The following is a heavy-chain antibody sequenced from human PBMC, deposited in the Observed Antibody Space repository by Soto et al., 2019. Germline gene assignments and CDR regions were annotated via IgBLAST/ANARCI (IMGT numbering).Heavy chain of an antibody. CDR2: INIGTGYT. J-gene: IGHJ4*02. Sequence: QVHLEQSGAEVKKPGASVKVSCKASGYTFTRSLMHWVRQAPGQSLEWMGWINIGTGYTKISQRFQGRVSFAGYTSASTAYIELSSLISEYTAVYYCARSQNYGSAAYSDYWGQGTLVTISS. V-gene: IGHV1-3*04. CDR3: ARSQNYGSAAYSDY. CDR1: GYTFTRSL. D-gene: IGHD3-10*01.